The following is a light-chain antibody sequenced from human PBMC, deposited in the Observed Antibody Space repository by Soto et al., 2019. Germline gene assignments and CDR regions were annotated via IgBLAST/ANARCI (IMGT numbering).Light chain of an antibody. CDR2: AAS. V-gene: IGKV2D-29*01. J-gene: IGKJ4*02. Sequence: ILLTQPPLTLSVTPGQPAPVSCRSRQSFLQSDGKTYLYWYLQKPGQAPRFLIYAASDRFSGIPDRFSGSGSGTDFTLTISRLEAEDVGVYYCQHSAEPPLTFGEGTMVDIK. CDR3: QHSAEPPLT. CDR1: QSFLQSDGKTY.